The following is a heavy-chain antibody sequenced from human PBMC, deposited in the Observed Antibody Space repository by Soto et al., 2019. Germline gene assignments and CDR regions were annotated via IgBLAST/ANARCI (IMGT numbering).Heavy chain of an antibody. V-gene: IGHV4-34*01. CDR3: ASLIAARPTYDYYYMDV. CDR2: INHSGST. D-gene: IGHD6-6*01. Sequence: SETLSLTCAVYGGNFSGYYWSWIRQPPGKGLEWIGEINHSGSTNYNPSLKSRVTISVDTSKNQFSLKLSSVTAADTAVYYCASLIAARPTYDYYYMDVWGKGTTVTVSS. CDR1: GGNFSGYY. J-gene: IGHJ6*03.